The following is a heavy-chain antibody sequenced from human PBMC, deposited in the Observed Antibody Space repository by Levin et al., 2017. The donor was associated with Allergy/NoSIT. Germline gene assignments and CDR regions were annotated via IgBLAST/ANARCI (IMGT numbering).Heavy chain of an antibody. CDR3: ARLVVPGIIRHYYMDV. J-gene: IGHJ6*03. D-gene: IGHD2-2*01. CDR1: GYNFTSHD. V-gene: IGHV1-8*01. Sequence: ASVKVSCKASGYNFTSHDINWVRQATGQGLEWMGWMNPKSGNTGYAQQFQGRVTMTRNTSISTAYMELSSLRSDDTAVYFCARLVVPGIIRHYYMDVWGKGTTVTVSS. CDR2: MNPKSGNT.